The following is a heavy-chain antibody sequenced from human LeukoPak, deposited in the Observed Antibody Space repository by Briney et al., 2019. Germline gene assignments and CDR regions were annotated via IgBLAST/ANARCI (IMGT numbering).Heavy chain of an antibody. CDR2: IYYSGST. Sequence: SETLSLTCTVSGGSISSSSYYWGWIRQPPGKGLEWIGSIYYSGSTYYNPSLKSRVTISVDTSKNQFSLKLSSVTAADTAVYYCAREGRIMITFGGVIVTDGAFDIWGQGTMVTVSS. CDR3: AREGRIMITFGGVIVTDGAFDI. D-gene: IGHD3-16*02. V-gene: IGHV4-39*07. CDR1: GGSISSSSYY. J-gene: IGHJ3*02.